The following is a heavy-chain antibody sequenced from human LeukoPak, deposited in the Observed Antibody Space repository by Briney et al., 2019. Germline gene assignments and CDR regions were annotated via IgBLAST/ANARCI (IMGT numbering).Heavy chain of an antibody. CDR2: IYHSGST. CDR1: GYSISSGYY. J-gene: IGHJ4*02. V-gene: IGHV4-38-2*02. D-gene: IGHD5-12*01. Sequence: PSETLSLTCTVSGYSISSGYYWGWIRQPPGKGLEWIGSIYHSGSTYYNPSLKSRVTISVDTSKNQFSLKLSSVTAADTAVYYCARRRGYSGYDADWGQGTLVTVSS. CDR3: ARRRGYSGYDAD.